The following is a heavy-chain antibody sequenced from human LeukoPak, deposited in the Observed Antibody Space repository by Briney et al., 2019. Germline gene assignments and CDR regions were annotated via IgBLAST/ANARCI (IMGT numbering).Heavy chain of an antibody. Sequence: GGSLRLSCAASGFSFDDYDMSWVRQAPGKGLEWVSGINWNGGSTGYADSVEGRFTISRDNAKNSLYLQMSSLRAEDTALYYCAREEGGYFDYWGQGTLVTVSS. D-gene: IGHD3-16*01. CDR1: GFSFDDYD. CDR3: AREEGGYFDY. V-gene: IGHV3-20*04. J-gene: IGHJ4*02. CDR2: INWNGGST.